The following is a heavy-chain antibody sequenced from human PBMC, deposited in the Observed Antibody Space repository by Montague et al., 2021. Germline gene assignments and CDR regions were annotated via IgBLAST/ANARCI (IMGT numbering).Heavy chain of an antibody. V-gene: IGHV3-15*01. J-gene: IGHJ4*02. CDR1: GFTFSNAW. D-gene: IGHD2-2*02. CDR3: TTVLGYCSNTSCYTGGD. CDR2: IKSKAEGGTT. Sequence: GSLRLSCAASGFTFSNAWMSWVRQAPGEGLEWVGRIKSKAEGGTTDYAAPVKGRFTISRDDSKNTLYLQMNSLKTEDTAVYYCTTVLGYCSNTSCYTGGDWGQGALVTVFS.